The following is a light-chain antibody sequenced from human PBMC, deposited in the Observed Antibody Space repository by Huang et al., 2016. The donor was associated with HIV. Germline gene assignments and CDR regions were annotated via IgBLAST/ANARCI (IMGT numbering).Light chain of an antibody. CDR2: ATS. CDR1: QDINTY. V-gene: IGKV1-8*01. J-gene: IGKJ1*01. Sequence: ALRITQSPSSLSASTGDNVSITCRASQDINTYLAWYQQKPGKPPSLLIYATSTLQSWVPSRVSGSGSGTDFTLTITHLPSEDFATYYCQQYYSFPLTFGQWSQVAV. CDR3: QQYYSFPLT.